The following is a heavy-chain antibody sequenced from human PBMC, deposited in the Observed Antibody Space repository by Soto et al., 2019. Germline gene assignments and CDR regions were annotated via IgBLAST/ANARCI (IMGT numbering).Heavy chain of an antibody. J-gene: IGHJ4*02. CDR1: GYAFTTYG. CDR2: ISAHNGNT. V-gene: IGHV1-18*01. CDR3: ARGRYGDY. D-gene: IGHD1-1*01. Sequence: QVHLVQSGAEVKKPGASVKVSCKGSGYAFTTYGITWVRQAPGQGLEWMGWISAHNGNTNYAQKLQGRVTVTRDTSRSTAYMALRSLRSDGTAVYYCARGRYGDYWGQGALVTVSS.